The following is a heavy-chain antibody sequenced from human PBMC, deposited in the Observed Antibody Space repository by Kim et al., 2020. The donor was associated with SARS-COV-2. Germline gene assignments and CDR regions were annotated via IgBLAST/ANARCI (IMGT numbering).Heavy chain of an antibody. CDR3: ASDTVFYGLDV. Sequence: GGSLRLSCAISGITLSDYWMHWVRQAPGKGLVWVSRIRSAGTGITYADSVKGRFTISRDSANNTLYLQINNVRAEDTAVYYCASDTVFYGLDVWGQGTTLTVSS. D-gene: IGHD3-3*01. CDR2: IRSAGTGI. J-gene: IGHJ6*02. CDR1: GITLSDYW. V-gene: IGHV3-74*01.